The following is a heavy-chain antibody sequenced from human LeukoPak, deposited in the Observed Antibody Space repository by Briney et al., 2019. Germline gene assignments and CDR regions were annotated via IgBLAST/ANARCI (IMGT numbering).Heavy chain of an antibody. V-gene: IGHV1-8*01. Sequence: ASVKVSCKASGYTFTRYDIKWVRQATGQGGEGMGWMNPKRGNTGYAQKFQGRVTMTRNTSINPAYMELSSLRSEDTAVYYCARQGPRNIVVVVAATPKDAFDIWGQGTMVTV. CDR3: ARQGPRNIVVVVAATPKDAFDI. D-gene: IGHD2-15*01. CDR2: MNPKRGNT. J-gene: IGHJ3*02. CDR1: GYTFTRYD.